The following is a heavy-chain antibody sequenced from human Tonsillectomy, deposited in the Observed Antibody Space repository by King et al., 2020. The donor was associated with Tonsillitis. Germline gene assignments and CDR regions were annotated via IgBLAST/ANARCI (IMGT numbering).Heavy chain of an antibody. CDR3: AKDIGAEAGSWFDP. V-gene: IGHV3-9*01. CDR1: KFTFDDYA. D-gene: IGHD6-13*01. J-gene: IGHJ5*02. CDR2: ISWNSGSI. Sequence: VQLVESGGGLVQPGRSLRLSCAASKFTFDDYAMHWVRQAPGKGLEWVSGISWNSGSIGYADSVKGRFTISRDNAKNSLYLQMNSLRAEDTAFYYCAKDIGAEAGSWFDPWGQGTLVTVPS.